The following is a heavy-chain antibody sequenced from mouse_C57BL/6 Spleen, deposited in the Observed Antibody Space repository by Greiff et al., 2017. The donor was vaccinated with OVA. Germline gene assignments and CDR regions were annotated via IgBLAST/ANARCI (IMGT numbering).Heavy chain of an antibody. CDR2: INPNNGGT. D-gene: IGHD1-1*01. J-gene: IGHJ4*01. V-gene: IGHV1-18*01. CDR1: GYTFTDYN. Sequence: DVKLVESGPELVKPGASVKIPCKASGYTFTDYNMDWVKQSHGKSLEWIGDINPNNGGTIYNQKFKGKATLTVDKSSSTAYMELRSLTSEDTAVYYCARSELITTVVGYYAMDYWGQGTSVTVSS. CDR3: ARSELITTVVGYYAMDY.